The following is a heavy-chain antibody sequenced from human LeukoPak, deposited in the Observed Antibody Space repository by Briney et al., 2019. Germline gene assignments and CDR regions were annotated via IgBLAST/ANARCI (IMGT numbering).Heavy chain of an antibody. V-gene: IGHV1-2*06. CDR3: SRDLSSTAYWELDY. Sequence: SXXVFCKASGYIFTNYFIHWVRQAPGQGPEWMGRVNPKNGDTYYAQTFQGRVTVTGATSISTAYMDLTTLRSDDTAIYYCSRDLSSTAYWELDYWGQGTLVTVSS. D-gene: IGHD3-10*01. CDR2: VNPKNGDT. J-gene: IGHJ4*02. CDR1: GYIFTNYF.